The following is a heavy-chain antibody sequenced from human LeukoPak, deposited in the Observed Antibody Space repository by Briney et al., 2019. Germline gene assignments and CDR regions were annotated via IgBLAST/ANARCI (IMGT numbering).Heavy chain of an antibody. J-gene: IGHJ6*02. Sequence: PGGSLRLSCAASGFTFSGFAMTWVRQAPGKGLEWVSSIGSDYKTHYSESVKGRFAISRDNSKSTLFLQMNSLRAEDTALYYCAKDLHYYVAMGVWGQGTAVTVSS. CDR1: GFTFSGFA. CDR3: AKDLHYYVAMGV. V-gene: IGHV3-23*01. D-gene: IGHD3-10*02. CDR2: IGSDYKT.